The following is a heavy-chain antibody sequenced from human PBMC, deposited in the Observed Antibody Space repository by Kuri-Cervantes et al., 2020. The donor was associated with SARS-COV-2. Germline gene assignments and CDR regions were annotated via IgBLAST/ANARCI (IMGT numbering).Heavy chain of an antibody. CDR3: ARQRGRYYYYYMDV. D-gene: IGHD2-15*01. CDR2: IYYSGST. V-gene: IGHV4-39*01. Sequence: WVRQTPGKGLEWIGSIYYSGSTYYNPSLKSRVTISVDTSKNQFSLKLSSVTAADTTVYYCARQRGRYYYYYMDVWGKGTTVTVSS. J-gene: IGHJ6*03.